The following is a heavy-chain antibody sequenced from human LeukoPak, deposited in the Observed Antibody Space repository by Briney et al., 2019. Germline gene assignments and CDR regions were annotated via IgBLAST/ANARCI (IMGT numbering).Heavy chain of an antibody. J-gene: IGHJ3*02. D-gene: IGHD6-19*01. V-gene: IGHV3-30*03. Sequence: GGSLRLSCAASGFTFSSYGMHWVRQAPGKGLEWVAVISYDGSNKYYADSVKGRFTISRDNSKNTLYLQMNSLRAEDTAVYYCARAMVGRSGWSPGDAFDIWGQGTMVTVSS. CDR2: ISYDGSNK. CDR1: GFTFSSYG. CDR3: ARAMVGRSGWSPGDAFDI.